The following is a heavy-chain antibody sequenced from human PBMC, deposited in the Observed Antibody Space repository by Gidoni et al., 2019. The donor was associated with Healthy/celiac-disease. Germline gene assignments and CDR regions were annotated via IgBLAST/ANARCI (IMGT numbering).Heavy chain of an antibody. J-gene: IGHJ4*02. CDR2: IWYDGSNK. CDR3: ARGVDYVWGSLDY. Sequence: QVQLVASGGGVVQPGRSLRLSCAASGFPFSSYGMHWVRQAPGKGLEWVAVIWYDGSNKYYADSVKGRFTSSRDNSKNTLYLQMNSLRAEDTAVYYCARGVDYVWGSLDYWGQGTLVTVSS. CDR1: GFPFSSYG. V-gene: IGHV3-33*01. D-gene: IGHD3-16*01.